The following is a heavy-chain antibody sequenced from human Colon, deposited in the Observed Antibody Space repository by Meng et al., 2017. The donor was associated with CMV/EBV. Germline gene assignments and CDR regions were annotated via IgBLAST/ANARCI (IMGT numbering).Heavy chain of an antibody. Sequence: GGSLRLYCATSGFKFDDYTMHWVRQVPGKGLEWVAHVSWDGGSRNYADSVRGRFTISRDNSRNSLHLQMNSLRDEDSAVYYCAKDMASRDTAMVTSRGYFDYWGQGTLVTVSS. J-gene: IGHJ4*02. CDR1: GFKFDDYT. D-gene: IGHD5-18*01. V-gene: IGHV3-43*01. CDR2: VSWDGGSR. CDR3: AKDMASRDTAMVTSRGYFDY.